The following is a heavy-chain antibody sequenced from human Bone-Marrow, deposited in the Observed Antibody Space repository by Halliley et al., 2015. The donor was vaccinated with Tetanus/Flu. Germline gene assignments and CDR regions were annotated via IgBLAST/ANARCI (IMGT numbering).Heavy chain of an antibody. V-gene: IGHV4-59*01. CDR3: ARVGLGISALDY. J-gene: IGHJ4*02. D-gene: IGHD7-27*01. CDR2: IYYSGST. CDR1: GASIGSSY. Sequence: TLSLTCSVSGASIGSSYWGWIRQSPGEGLERIGYIYYSGSTNYNPSLRSRVTILVDKSKSQFSLRLVSVTAADTAVYYCARVGLGISALDYWGRGILFTV.